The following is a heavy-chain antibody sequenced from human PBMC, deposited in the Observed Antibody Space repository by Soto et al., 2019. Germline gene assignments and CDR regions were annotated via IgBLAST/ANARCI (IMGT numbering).Heavy chain of an antibody. CDR1: GFTFSGYG. J-gene: IGHJ2*01. V-gene: IGHV3-23*01. CDR2: IRGVGDST. D-gene: IGHD3-10*01. Sequence: EVQLLDSGGGLVQPGGSLRLSCADSGFTFSGYGLTWVCQAQGKGLEWVSAIRGVGDSTFYADSVKGRFSISRDNSKNTLYLQMNTLRAADTPVYYCARKVSGSTGRPDLWYFELRGSGTLVTVSS. CDR3: ARKVSGSTGRPDLWYFEL.